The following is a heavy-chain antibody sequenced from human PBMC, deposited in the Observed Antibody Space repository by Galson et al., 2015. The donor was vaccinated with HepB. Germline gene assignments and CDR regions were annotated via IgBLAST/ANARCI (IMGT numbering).Heavy chain of an antibody. D-gene: IGHD3-22*01. CDR2: IKQDGSEK. Sequence: SLRLSCAASGFTFSSYWMSWVRQAPGKGLEWVANIKQDGSEKYYVDSVKGRFTISRDNAKNSLYLQMNSLRAEDTAVYYCARALDTYYYDSSGNAFDIWGQGTMVTVSS. J-gene: IGHJ3*02. V-gene: IGHV3-7*01. CDR1: GFTFSSYW. CDR3: ARALDTYYYDSSGNAFDI.